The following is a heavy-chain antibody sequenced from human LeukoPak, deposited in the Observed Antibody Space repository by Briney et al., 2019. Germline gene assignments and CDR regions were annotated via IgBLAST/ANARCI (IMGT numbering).Heavy chain of an antibody. V-gene: IGHV3-74*01. CDR3: ASRVGATAFDI. CDR1: GFTFSSYW. Sequence: GGSPRLSCAASGFTFSSYWMHWVRQAPGKGLVWVSRINSDGSSTSYADSVKGRFTISRDNAKNTLYLQMNSLRAEDTAVYYCASRVGATAFDIWGQGTMVTVSS. D-gene: IGHD1-26*01. J-gene: IGHJ3*02. CDR2: INSDGSST.